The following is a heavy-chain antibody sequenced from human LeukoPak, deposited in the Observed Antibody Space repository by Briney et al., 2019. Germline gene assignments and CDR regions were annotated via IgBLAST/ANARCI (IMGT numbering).Heavy chain of an antibody. V-gene: IGHV6-1*01. CDR1: GDSVSSNSAA. J-gene: IGHJ5*02. CDR2: TYYRSKWYN. CDR3: ARGPPTTVFLNNWFDP. D-gene: IGHD4-17*01. Sequence: SQTLSLTCAISGDSVSSNSAAWNWIRQSPSRGLEWLGSTYYRSKWYNDYAVSVKSRITINPDTSKNQFSLQLNSVTPEDTAVYYCARGPPTTVFLNNWFDPWGQGTLVTVSS.